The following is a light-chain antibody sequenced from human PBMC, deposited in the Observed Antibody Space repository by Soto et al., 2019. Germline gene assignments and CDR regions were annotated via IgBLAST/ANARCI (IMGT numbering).Light chain of an antibody. Sequence: IHMTQSPSSLPASVGDRVTLAXRASPGINGYVNWYQQEPGXAPKXXXASXSNLQGGCPSRFSGSGSGTDFTRTISSLQPEDCANYYWQQSYSTTRTFGGGTKVDIK. CDR2: SXS. CDR1: PGINGY. V-gene: IGKV1-39*01. CDR3: QQSYSTTRT. J-gene: IGKJ4*01.